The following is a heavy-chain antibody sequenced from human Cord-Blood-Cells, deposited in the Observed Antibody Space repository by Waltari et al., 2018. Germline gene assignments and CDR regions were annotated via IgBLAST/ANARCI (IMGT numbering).Heavy chain of an antibody. D-gene: IGHD6-13*01. J-gene: IGHJ1*01. CDR2: IKHRGST. Sequence: QVQLQQWGAGLLKPSETLSLTCAVYGGSFSGYYWSWIRQPPGKGLEGIGEIKHRGSTKYNPSHKSRVTISVDTSKNQFSLKLSSVTAADTAVYYCARGGAAAEYFQHWGQGTLVTVSS. CDR3: ARGGAAAEYFQH. V-gene: IGHV4-34*01. CDR1: GGSFSGYY.